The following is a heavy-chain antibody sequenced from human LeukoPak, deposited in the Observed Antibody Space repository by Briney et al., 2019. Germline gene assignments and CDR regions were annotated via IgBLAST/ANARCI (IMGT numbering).Heavy chain of an antibody. CDR2: ISGSGGST. CDR1: GFTFSSYA. CDR3: ARVPTRTMVRGVIAYYYMDV. D-gene: IGHD3-10*01. Sequence: GGSLRLSCAASGFTFSSYAMSWVRQAPGKGLEWVSAISGSGGSTYYADSVKGRFTISRDNSKNTLYLQMNSLRAEDTAVYYCARVPTRTMVRGVIAYYYMDVWGKGTTVTISS. J-gene: IGHJ6*03. V-gene: IGHV3-23*01.